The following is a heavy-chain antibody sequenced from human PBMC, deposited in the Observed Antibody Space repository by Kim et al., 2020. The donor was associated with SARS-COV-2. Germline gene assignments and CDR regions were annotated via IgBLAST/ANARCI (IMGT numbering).Heavy chain of an antibody. Sequence: SETLSLTCTVSGGSISSYYWSWIRQPPGKGLEWIGYIYYSGSTNYNPSLKSRVTISVDTSKNQFSLKLSSVTAADTAVYYCARLPHASWFDPWGQGTLVTVSS. J-gene: IGHJ5*02. V-gene: IGHV4-59*08. CDR2: IYYSGST. CDR1: GGSISSYY. CDR3: ARLPHASWFDP.